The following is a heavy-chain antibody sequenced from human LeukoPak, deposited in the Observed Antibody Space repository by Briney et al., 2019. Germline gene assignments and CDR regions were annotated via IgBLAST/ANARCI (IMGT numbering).Heavy chain of an antibody. D-gene: IGHD3-22*01. CDR2: IIPIFGTA. CDR1: GGTFISYA. Sequence: GASVTVSCTASGGTFISYAISWVRQAPGQRLEWMGGIIPIFGTANYAQKFQGRVTITADESTSTAYMELSSLRSEDTAVYYCARAGYYYDSSGYLDYWGQGTLVTVSS. J-gene: IGHJ4*02. V-gene: IGHV1-69*13. CDR3: ARAGYYYDSSGYLDY.